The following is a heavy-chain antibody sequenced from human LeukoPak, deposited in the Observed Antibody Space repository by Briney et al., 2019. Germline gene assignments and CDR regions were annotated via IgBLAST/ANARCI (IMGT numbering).Heavy chain of an antibody. CDR3: AKDDSPLALWLEGYFDY. D-gene: IGHD3-10*01. CDR1: GFTFSSYT. CDR2: ISGSGGST. Sequence: PGGSLRLSCAASGFTFSSYTLTWVRQAPGKGLEWVSAISGSGGSTYYADSVKGRFTISRDNSKNTLYLQMNSLRAEDTAVYYCAKDDSPLALWLEGYFDYWGQGTLVTVSS. V-gene: IGHV3-23*01. J-gene: IGHJ4*02.